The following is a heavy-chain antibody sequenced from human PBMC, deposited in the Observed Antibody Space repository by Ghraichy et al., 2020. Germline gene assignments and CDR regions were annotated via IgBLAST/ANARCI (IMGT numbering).Heavy chain of an antibody. CDR3: ARAISVYGSGSYSAFDI. CDR1: GYTFTSYG. V-gene: IGHV1-18*04. CDR2: ISAYNGNT. Sequence: ASVKVSCKASGYTFTSYGISWVRQAPGQGLEWMGWISAYNGNTNYAQKLQGRVTMTTDTSTSTAYMELRSLRSDDTAVYYCARAISVYGSGSYSAFDIWGQGTMVTVSS. J-gene: IGHJ3*02. D-gene: IGHD3-10*01.